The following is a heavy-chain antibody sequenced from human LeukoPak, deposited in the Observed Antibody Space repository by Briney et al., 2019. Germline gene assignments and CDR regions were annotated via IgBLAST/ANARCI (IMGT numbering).Heavy chain of an antibody. CDR3: AKDHTPIEYSSGWGFDY. CDR1: GFTFSSYA. Sequence: PGGSLRLSCAASGFTFSSYAMSWVRQAPGKGLEWVSAIRGSGGSTYYADSVKGRFTISRDNSKNTLYLQMNSLRAEDTAVYYCAKDHTPIEYSSGWGFDYWGQGTLVTVSS. V-gene: IGHV3-23*01. D-gene: IGHD6-25*01. CDR2: IRGSGGST. J-gene: IGHJ4*02.